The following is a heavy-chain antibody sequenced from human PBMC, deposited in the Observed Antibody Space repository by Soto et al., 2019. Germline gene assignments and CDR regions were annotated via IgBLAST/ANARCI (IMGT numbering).Heavy chain of an antibody. J-gene: IGHJ4*02. CDR3: AKSQEVGTHFFDS. CDR1: GFTFSGFD. V-gene: IGHV3-13*01. Sequence: GGSLRLSCEAYGFTFSGFDMHWVRQPTGKGLEWVSSIGTAGDTYYEVSVKGRFTISIDKAKNSLSLQMSSLRAGDRAVYFCAKSQEVGTHFFDSLGQGTQVTISS. CDR2: IGTAGDT. D-gene: IGHD1-26*01.